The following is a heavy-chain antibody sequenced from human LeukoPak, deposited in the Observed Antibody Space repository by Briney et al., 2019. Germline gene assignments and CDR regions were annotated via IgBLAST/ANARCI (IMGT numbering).Heavy chain of an antibody. CDR3: AKDHHIPGIAAAD. V-gene: IGHV3-23*01. CDR1: GFTFSSYA. Sequence: PGGSLRLYCAASGFTFSSYAMSWVRQAPGQGLEWVSAISGSGASTYYADSVKGRFTISRDNSKNTLYLQMNSLRAEDTAVYYCAKDHHIPGIAAADWGQGTLVTVSS. CDR2: ISGSGAST. D-gene: IGHD6-13*01. J-gene: IGHJ4*02.